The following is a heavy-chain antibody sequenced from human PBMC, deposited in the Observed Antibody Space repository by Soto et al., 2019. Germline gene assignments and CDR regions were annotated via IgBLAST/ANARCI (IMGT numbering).Heavy chain of an antibody. CDR1: GFTFSSYA. D-gene: IGHD3-3*01. Sequence: GGSLRLSCAASGFTFSSYALTWVRQAPGKGLEWVSGISGGGSSTYYADSVKGRFTISRDNSKNTLYLQMNSLRAEDTAVYYCAKLAEASFFWSGRGISSYYFNYWGQGTLVTVSS. CDR2: ISGGGSST. V-gene: IGHV3-23*01. J-gene: IGHJ4*02. CDR3: AKLAEASFFWSGRGISSYYFNY.